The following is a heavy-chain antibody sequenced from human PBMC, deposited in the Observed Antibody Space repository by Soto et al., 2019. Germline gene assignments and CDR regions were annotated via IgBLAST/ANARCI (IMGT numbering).Heavy chain of an antibody. Sequence: ASVQVSCKASGYTFTSYYMHWVRQAPGQGLEWMGIINPSGGSTSYAQKFQGRVTMTRDTSTSTVYMELSSLRSEDTAVYYCAREGGGNSFNYYYYGMDVWGQGTTVTVSS. CDR3: AREGGGNSFNYYYYGMDV. CDR2: INPSGGST. V-gene: IGHV1-46*01. CDR1: GYTFTSYY. D-gene: IGHD2-21*02. J-gene: IGHJ6*02.